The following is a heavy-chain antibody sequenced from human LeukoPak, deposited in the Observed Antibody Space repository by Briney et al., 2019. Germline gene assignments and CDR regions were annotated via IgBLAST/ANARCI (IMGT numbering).Heavy chain of an antibody. Sequence: ASVTVSFKASGYIFTKYVVHWGRQAPGQRREWMGWIKAGNGDTKYSQNFQDRLTITRDTAASTVYMELSSLTSEDTALYYCTRDDCGDTCYPGGYWGQGTLVTVSS. V-gene: IGHV1-3*01. CDR2: IKAGNGDT. D-gene: IGHD2-21*01. J-gene: IGHJ4*02. CDR1: GYIFTKYV. CDR3: TRDDCGDTCYPGGY.